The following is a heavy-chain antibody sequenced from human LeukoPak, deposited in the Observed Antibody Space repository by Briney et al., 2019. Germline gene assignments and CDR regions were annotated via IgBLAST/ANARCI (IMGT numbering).Heavy chain of an antibody. CDR2: ISSSGNTI. CDR1: EFTFTSYE. V-gene: IGHV3-48*03. Sequence: GGSLRLSCAAPEFTFTSYELDWVRQAPGKGLGWVSYISSSGNTISSADSVKGRFTISRDNAKNSLYLQVIRLRAEDTAVYYCARGPSIAARYDAFDIWGQGTMVTVSS. D-gene: IGHD6-6*01. J-gene: IGHJ3*02. CDR3: ARGPSIAARYDAFDI.